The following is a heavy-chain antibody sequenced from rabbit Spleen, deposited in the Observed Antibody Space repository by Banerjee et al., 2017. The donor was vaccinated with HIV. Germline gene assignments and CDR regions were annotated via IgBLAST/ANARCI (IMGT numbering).Heavy chain of an antibody. Sequence: QEQLVESGGDLVKPGASLTLTCTASGFSFSSSYYMCWVRQAPGKGLEWIACIYAGSSGTTYYATWAKGRFTISKTSSTTVTLQMPSLTAADTATYFCARETSSGWGVVSFYFNLWGPGTLVTVS. D-gene: IGHD4-1*01. CDR2: IYAGSSGTT. CDR1: GFSFSSSYY. CDR3: ARETSSGWGVVSFYFNL. V-gene: IGHV1S45*01. J-gene: IGHJ4*01.